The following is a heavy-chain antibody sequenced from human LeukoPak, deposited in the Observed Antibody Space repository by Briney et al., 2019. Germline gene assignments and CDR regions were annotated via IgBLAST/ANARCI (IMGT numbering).Heavy chain of an antibody. CDR2: FSASGLT. Sequence: GGPLSPSCAASGSTFGTYAMSWVGQPPGGGLEWVSGFSASGLTYYAGSVTGRFRVSRDNSKNKIYLQMNSLRAEDTAVYYCAKWSSEREHYFYHDGMDVWGQGTTVTVSS. CDR1: GSTFGTYA. CDR3: AKWSSEREHYFYHDGMDV. D-gene: IGHD6-19*01. V-gene: IGHV3-23*01. J-gene: IGHJ6*02.